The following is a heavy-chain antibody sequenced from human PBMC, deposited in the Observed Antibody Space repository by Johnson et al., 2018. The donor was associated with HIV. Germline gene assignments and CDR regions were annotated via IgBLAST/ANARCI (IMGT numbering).Heavy chain of an antibody. Sequence: QVQLVESGGGLVKPGGSLRLSCAASGFTFSDYYMSWIRQAPGKGLEWVSYISSSGSTIYYADSVKGRFTNSRDNAKNSLYLQMNSLRAEDTALYYCSKKGGLYFPSHDAFDIWGQGTMVTVSS. CDR3: SKKGGLYFPSHDAFDI. J-gene: IGHJ3*02. V-gene: IGHV3-11*04. CDR1: GFTFSDYY. D-gene: IGHD3-16*01. CDR2: ISSSGSTI.